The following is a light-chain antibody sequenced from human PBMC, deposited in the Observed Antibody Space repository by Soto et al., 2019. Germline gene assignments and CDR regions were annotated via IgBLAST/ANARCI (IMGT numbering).Light chain of an antibody. CDR3: QQYYDTPFT. J-gene: IGKJ3*01. Sequence: DVVMTQSPGSLAVFLGERATINCKSSQSVLYSSNNKNYLAWYQQKPGQPPKLLISWASTRESGVPDRFSGSGPGTDFTLTISSLQAEDVAVYYCQQYYDTPFTFGPGTKVDI. CDR1: QSVLYSSNNKNY. CDR2: WAS. V-gene: IGKV4-1*01.